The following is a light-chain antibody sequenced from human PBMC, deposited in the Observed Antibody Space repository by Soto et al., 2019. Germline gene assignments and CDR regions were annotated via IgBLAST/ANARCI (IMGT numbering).Light chain of an antibody. V-gene: IGKV1-5*03. J-gene: IGKJ1*01. CDR3: QQYNNYWT. CDR2: KAS. Sequence: DIQMTQSPSTLSASVGDRVTITCRASQSISYWLAWYQQKPGKAPNLLIYKASSLESGVPSRFSGSGSGTEFTLTISSLQPDDFATYYCQQYNNYWTFGQVNKVEIK. CDR1: QSISYW.